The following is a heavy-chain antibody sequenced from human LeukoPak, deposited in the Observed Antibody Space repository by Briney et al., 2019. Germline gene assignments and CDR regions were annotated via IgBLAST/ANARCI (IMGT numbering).Heavy chain of an antibody. CDR1: GYLFIVYN. D-gene: IGHD4-17*01. CDR3: ARRFDYGSHAFHHYYMDV. Sequence: ASVKVSCKASGYLFIVYNIHWVRQAPGQGLECMGWINPNTGDTNYAQKFQGRVTMTRDTSISTVYMELRSLTYEDTALYYCARRFDYGSHAFHHYYMDVWGKGTTVSVSS. V-gene: IGHV1-2*02. J-gene: IGHJ6*03. CDR2: INPNTGDT.